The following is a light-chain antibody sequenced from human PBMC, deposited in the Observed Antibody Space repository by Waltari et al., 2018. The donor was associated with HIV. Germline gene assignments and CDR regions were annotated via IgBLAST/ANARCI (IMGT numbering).Light chain of an antibody. Sequence: EKVMTQSPATLSVSPGERATFTCRASQSVNNNLAWYQQKPGQAPRLLIYDASTRATNIPARFSGSGSGTDFTLPISSLQSEDFAVYFCQQYANWPFTFGQGTRLEIK. CDR3: QQYANWPFT. CDR1: QSVNNN. CDR2: DAS. J-gene: IGKJ5*01. V-gene: IGKV3-15*01.